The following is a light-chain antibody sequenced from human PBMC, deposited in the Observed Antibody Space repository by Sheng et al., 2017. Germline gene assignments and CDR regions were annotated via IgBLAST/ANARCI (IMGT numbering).Light chain of an antibody. CDR3: QQYYSYPWT. CDR1: QGISSY. V-gene: IGKV1-8*01. CDR2: GAS. J-gene: IGKJ1*01. Sequence: AIRMTQSPSSFSASTGDRVTITCRASQGISSYLAWYQQKPGKAPDLLIYGASTLQSGVPSRFSGSGSGTDFTLTISCLQSEDFATYYCQQYYSYPWTFGQGTKVEIK.